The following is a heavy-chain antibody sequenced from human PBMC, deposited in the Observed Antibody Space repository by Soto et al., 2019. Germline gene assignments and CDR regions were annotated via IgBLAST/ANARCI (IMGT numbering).Heavy chain of an antibody. J-gene: IGHJ4*02. CDR3: ARVPSRGYYYDSSGYYDY. CDR2: MNPNSGNT. V-gene: IGHV1-8*01. CDR1: GYTFTSYD. D-gene: IGHD3-22*01. Sequence: ASVKVSCKAAGYTFTSYDINWVRQATGQGLEWMGWMNPNSGNTGYAQKFQGRVTMTRNTSISTAYMELSSLRSEDTAVYYCARVPSRGYYYDSSGYYDYWGQGPLVTVSS.